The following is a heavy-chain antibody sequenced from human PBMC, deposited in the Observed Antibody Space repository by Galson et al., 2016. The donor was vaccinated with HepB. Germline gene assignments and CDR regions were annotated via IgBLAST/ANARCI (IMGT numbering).Heavy chain of an antibody. Sequence: SETLSLTCSVSGDSMSNYYWSWIRQPPGKGLEWIGHAFHSGSTNYNASLKSRVTISVDKSKNQFSLNLNSVTAADTAVYYCARGLRGSGRLDYWGQGTLVTVSS. V-gene: IGHV4-59*12. J-gene: IGHJ4*02. CDR1: GDSMSNYY. D-gene: IGHD3-10*01. CDR3: ARGLRGSGRLDY. CDR2: AFHSGST.